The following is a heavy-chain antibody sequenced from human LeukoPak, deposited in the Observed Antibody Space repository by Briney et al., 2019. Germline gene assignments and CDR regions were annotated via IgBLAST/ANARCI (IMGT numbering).Heavy chain of an antibody. CDR2: IYYSGRT. Sequence: SQTLSLTCSVSGDSVSRSDSYWDWIRQPPGKGLEWIGTIYYSGRTYYSPSLKSRVTMSVDPSNNQFSLNLRSVTAADTAVYYCARRRYYDGSGYLEWGQGTLLSVSS. V-gene: IGHV4-39*01. CDR1: GDSVSRSDSY. D-gene: IGHD3-22*01. CDR3: ARRRYYDGSGYLE. J-gene: IGHJ1*01.